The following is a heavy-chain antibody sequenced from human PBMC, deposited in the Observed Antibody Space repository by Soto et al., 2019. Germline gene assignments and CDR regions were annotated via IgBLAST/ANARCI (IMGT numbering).Heavy chain of an antibody. CDR3: AKGRASDCPGCTQDY. D-gene: IGHD2-21*02. V-gene: IGHV3-23*04. CDR1: AFTFSSYA. Sequence: EVQLVESGGGLAQPGGSLRLSCAASAFTFSSYAMSWVRQAPGKGLEWVSAVSGSGDSTYYADSVKGRFTISRDNSKNTLYLQMNSLRAEDTAVYYCAKGRASDCPGCTQDYWGQGTLVTVSS. J-gene: IGHJ4*02. CDR2: VSGSGDST.